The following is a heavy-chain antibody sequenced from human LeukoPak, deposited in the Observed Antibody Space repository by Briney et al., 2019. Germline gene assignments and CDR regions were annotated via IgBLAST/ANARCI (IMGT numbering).Heavy chain of an antibody. V-gene: IGHV3-23*01. J-gene: IGHJ5*02. CDR2: ISSTGGST. D-gene: IGHD6-19*01. Sequence: AGSLRLSCAASGFTFNKAWMTWVRQAPGKGLEWVSGISSTGGSTYYADSVKGRFTISRDNSKNTLYLHMNSLTAEDTAVYYCARGYSSLDPWGQGTLVTVSS. CDR3: ARGYSSLDP. CDR1: GFTFNKAW.